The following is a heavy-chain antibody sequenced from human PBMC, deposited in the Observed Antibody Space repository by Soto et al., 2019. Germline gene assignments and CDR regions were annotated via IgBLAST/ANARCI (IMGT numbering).Heavy chain of an antibody. CDR2: ISYDGSNK. CDR1: GFTFSSYG. CDR3: AKQPGSYYYDSSGSHLDY. D-gene: IGHD3-22*01. V-gene: IGHV3-30*18. J-gene: IGHJ4*02. Sequence: GGSLRLSCAASGFTFSSYGMHWVRQAPGKGLEWVAVISYDGSNKYYADSVKGRFTISRDNSKNTLYLQMNSLRAEDTAVYYCAKQPGSYYYDSSGSHLDYWSQGTLVTVSS.